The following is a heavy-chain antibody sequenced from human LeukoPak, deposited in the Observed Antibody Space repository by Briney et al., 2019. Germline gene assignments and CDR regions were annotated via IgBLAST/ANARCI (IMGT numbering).Heavy chain of an antibody. CDR1: GFTFSSYA. D-gene: IGHD6-13*01. J-gene: IGHJ4*02. V-gene: IGHV3-23*01. CDR3: ARLGIITAAGSNDY. Sequence: GGSLRLSCAASGFTFSSYAMSWVRQAPGKGLEWVSAISGSGGSTYYADSVKGRFTISRDNSKNSLYLQMNSLRAEDTAVYYCARLGIITAAGSNDYWGQGTLVTVSS. CDR2: ISGSGGST.